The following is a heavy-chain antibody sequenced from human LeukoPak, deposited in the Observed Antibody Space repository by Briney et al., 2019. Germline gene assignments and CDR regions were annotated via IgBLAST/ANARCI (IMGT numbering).Heavy chain of an antibody. CDR2: INPNSGGT. J-gene: IGHJ3*02. CDR1: GYTFTRYY. V-gene: IGHV1-2*02. CDR3: AVFPGIVGGTPLRNDAFDI. D-gene: IGHD1-26*01. Sequence: ASVKVSCKASGYTFTRYYMHWVRQAPGQGLEWMGWINPNSGGTNYTQKFQGRVTMTRDTSISTAYMELSRLRSDDTAVYYCAVFPGIVGGTPLRNDAFDIWGQGTMVTVSS.